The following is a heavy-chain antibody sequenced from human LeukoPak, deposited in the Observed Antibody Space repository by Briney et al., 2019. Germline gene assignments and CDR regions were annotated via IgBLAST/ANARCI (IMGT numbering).Heavy chain of an antibody. V-gene: IGHV1-18*01. Sequence: GASVKVSCKASGYTFTSYGISWVRQAPGQGLEWMGWISAYNGNTKDAQKFQGRVTMTTDTSTSTAYMELRSLRSDDTAVYYCARARRDGYKGLCDYWGQGTLVTVAS. CDR3: ARARRDGYKGLCDY. D-gene: IGHD5-24*01. CDR2: ISAYNGNT. CDR1: GYTFTSYG. J-gene: IGHJ4*02.